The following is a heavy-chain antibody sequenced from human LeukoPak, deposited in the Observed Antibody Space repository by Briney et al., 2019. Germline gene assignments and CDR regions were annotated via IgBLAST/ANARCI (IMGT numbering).Heavy chain of an antibody. CDR3: ARSIAAAGYWFDP. J-gene: IGHJ5*02. Sequence: PGGSLRLSCAASGFTFSSYGMHWVRQAPGKGLEWVAVISYDGSNKYYADSVKGRFTISRDNPKNTLYLQMNSLRAEDTAVYYCARSIAAAGYWFDPWGQGTLVTVSS. CDR2: ISYDGSNK. CDR1: GFTFSSYG. V-gene: IGHV3-30*03. D-gene: IGHD6-25*01.